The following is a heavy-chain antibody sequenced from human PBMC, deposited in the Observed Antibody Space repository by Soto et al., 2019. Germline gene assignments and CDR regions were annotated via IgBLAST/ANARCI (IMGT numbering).Heavy chain of an antibody. CDR2: IYTSGST. V-gene: IGHV4-4*07. CDR3: ARDMGCSSTSGYSDY. J-gene: IGHJ4*02. Sequence: QVQLQESGPGLVKPSETLSLTCTVSGGSISSYYWSWIRQPAGKGLEWIGRIYTSGSTNYNPSLKSRVTTPVDTTKIQSALKLSSVTAADTAVYYCARDMGCSSTSGYSDYWVQGTLVTVCS. D-gene: IGHD2-2*01. CDR1: GGSISSYY.